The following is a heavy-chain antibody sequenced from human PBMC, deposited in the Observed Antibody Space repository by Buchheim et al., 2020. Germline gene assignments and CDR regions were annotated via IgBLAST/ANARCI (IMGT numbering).Heavy chain of an antibody. CDR1: GFTFSSYW. CDR2: IKQDGSEK. D-gene: IGHD6-19*01. CDR3: ARRGPVEAVAGIPSKKYYYYYYYMDV. V-gene: IGHV3-7*01. Sequence: EVQLVESGGGLVQPGGSLRLSCAASGFTFSSYWMSWVRQAPGKGLEWVANIKQDGSEKYYVDSVKGRFTISRDNAKNSLYLQMNSLRAEDTAVYYCARRGPVEAVAGIPSKKYYYYYYYMDVWGKGTT. J-gene: IGHJ6*03.